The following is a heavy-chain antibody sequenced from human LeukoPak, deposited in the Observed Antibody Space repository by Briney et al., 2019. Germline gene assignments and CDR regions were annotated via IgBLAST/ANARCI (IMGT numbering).Heavy chain of an antibody. CDR2: IYYSGST. Sequence: SETLPLTCTVSGGSISSSSYYWGWIRQPPGKGLGWIGSIYYSGSTYYNPSLKSRVTISVDPSKNQFSLKLSSVTAADTAVYYCARHSGYSYGYAYSYYSLDAWGKGTPVTVSS. D-gene: IGHD5-18*01. CDR1: GGSISSSSYY. J-gene: IGHJ6*03. V-gene: IGHV4-39*01. CDR3: ARHSGYSYGYAYSYYSLDA.